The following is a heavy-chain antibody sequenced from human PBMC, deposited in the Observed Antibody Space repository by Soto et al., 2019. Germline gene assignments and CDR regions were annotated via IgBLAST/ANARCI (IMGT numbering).Heavy chain of an antibody. CDR1: GYSFTSYW. Sequence: GESLKISCMGCGYSFTSYWIDWLRQMPGKGLEWMGIIYPGDSDTRYSPSVQGQVTISSDESISTAYLQRSSLKASHTSMYYCASHSDSVTNYYYYGMDVWGQGTTVTVSS. CDR3: ASHSDSVTNYYYYGMDV. J-gene: IGHJ6*02. D-gene: IGHD2-21*02. CDR2: IYPGDSDT. V-gene: IGHV5-51*01.